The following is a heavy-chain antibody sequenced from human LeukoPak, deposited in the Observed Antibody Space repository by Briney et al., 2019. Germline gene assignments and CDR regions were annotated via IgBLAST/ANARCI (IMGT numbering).Heavy chain of an antibody. V-gene: IGHV3-30*18. CDR3: AKDPAYDSSGYYTDY. Sequence: GRSLRLSCAASGFTFSSYGMHWVRQAPGKGLEWVAVISYDGSNKYYADSVKGRFTISRDNSKNTLCLQMNSLRAEDTAVYYCAKDPAYDSSGYYTDYWGQGTLVTVSS. J-gene: IGHJ4*02. CDR1: GFTFSSYG. CDR2: ISYDGSNK. D-gene: IGHD3-22*01.